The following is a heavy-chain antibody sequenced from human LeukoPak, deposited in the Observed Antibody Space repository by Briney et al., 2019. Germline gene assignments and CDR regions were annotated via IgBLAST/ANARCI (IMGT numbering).Heavy chain of an antibody. Sequence: PGGSLRLSCAASGFSFSAYSMHWVRQAPGKGLEWVSYIRSSSGNTIYYAGSVKGRFTISRDNAKNSLYLQMNSLRDEDTAVYYCARPQGSRWDGFDVWGQGTLVTVSS. CDR2: IRSSSGNTI. V-gene: IGHV3-48*02. J-gene: IGHJ3*01. CDR1: GFSFSAYS. CDR3: ARPQGSRWDGFDV. D-gene: IGHD6-13*01.